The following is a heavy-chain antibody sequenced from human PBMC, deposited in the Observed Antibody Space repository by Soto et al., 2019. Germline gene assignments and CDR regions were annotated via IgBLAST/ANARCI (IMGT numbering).Heavy chain of an antibody. CDR3: AKDLSSQYCSGGSCYSGAFDY. J-gene: IGHJ4*02. CDR1: GFTFSSYA. D-gene: IGHD2-15*01. V-gene: IGHV3-23*01. CDR2: ISGSGGST. Sequence: EVQLLESGGGLVQPGGSLRLSCAASGFTFSSYAMSWVRQAPGKGLEWVSAISGSGGSTYYADSVKGRFTISRDNSKNSLSLQMHRLRAEDTAVYYCAKDLSSQYCSGGSCYSGAFDYWGQGTLVTVSS.